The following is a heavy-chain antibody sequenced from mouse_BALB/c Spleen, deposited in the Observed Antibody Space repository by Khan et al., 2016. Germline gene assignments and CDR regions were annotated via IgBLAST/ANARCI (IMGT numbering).Heavy chain of an antibody. D-gene: IGHD4-1*01. V-gene: IGHV14-3*02. CDR2: IDPANGNT. J-gene: IGHJ3*01. CDR1: GFNIKDTY. Sequence: VQLQQSGAELVKPGASVKLSCTASGFNIKDTYMHWVKQRPEQGLEWIGRIDPANGNTKYDPKFQGKATIPADTSSNTAYLQLSSLTSEDTAVYYCSSSLSGTRAWFAYWGQGTLVTVSA. CDR3: SSSLSGTRAWFAY.